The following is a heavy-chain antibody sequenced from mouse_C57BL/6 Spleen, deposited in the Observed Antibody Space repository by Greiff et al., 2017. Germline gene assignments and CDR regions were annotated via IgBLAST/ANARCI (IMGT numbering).Heavy chain of an antibody. J-gene: IGHJ4*01. CDR1: GYTFTSYW. D-gene: IGHD1-1*01. CDR2: IHPNSGST. CDR3: ANAPITTVVAYYAMDY. V-gene: IGHV1-64*01. Sequence: VKLQQPGAELVKPGASVKLSCKASGYTFTSYWMHWVKQRPGQGLEWIGMIHPNSGSTNYNEKFKSKATLTVDKSSSTAYMQLSSLTSEDSAVYYCANAPITTVVAYYAMDYWGQGTSVTVSS.